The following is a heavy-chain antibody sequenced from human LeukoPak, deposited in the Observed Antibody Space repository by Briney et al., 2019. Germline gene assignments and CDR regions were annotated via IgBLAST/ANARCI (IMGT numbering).Heavy chain of an antibody. CDR3: ARVTYYSDSSAYYYDS. Sequence: GGSLRLSCAASGFTFSSYSMNWVRQSPGKGLEWVSSISSGSSYMYYADSVKGRFTISRDNDKNSLYLQMNSLRAEDTAVYYCARVTYYSDSSAYYYDSWGQGTLVTVSS. CDR1: GFTFSSYS. V-gene: IGHV3-21*01. CDR2: ISSGSSYM. J-gene: IGHJ4*02. D-gene: IGHD3-22*01.